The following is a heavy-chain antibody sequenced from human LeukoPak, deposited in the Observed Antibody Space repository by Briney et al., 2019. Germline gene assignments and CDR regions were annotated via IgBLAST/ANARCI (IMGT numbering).Heavy chain of an antibody. V-gene: IGHV4-31*03. J-gene: IGHJ5*02. D-gene: IGHD2-2*02. Sequence: TLSLTCTVSRCSISSGGYYWSWFRQHPGKGLEWLGYIYYSGSTYYNPSLKSRVTISVDTSKNQFSLKLSSVTAADTAVYYCARGLEDIVVVPAAIGWFDPWGQGTLVTVSS. CDR1: RCSISSGGYY. CDR2: IYYSGST. CDR3: ARGLEDIVVVPAAIGWFDP.